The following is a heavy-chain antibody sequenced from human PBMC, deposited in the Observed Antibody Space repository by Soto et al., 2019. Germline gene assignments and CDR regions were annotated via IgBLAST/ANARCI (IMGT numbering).Heavy chain of an antibody. CDR1: GVSISNYY. D-gene: IGHD3-10*01. CDR3: ARHPVRGILGDYYMDV. J-gene: IGHJ6*03. CDR2: IYYSGST. Sequence: SETLSLTCTVSGVSISNYYWSWIRQPPGKGLEWIGYIYYSGSTNYNPSLKSRITISADTSKNQVSLKLTSVTAADTAVYSCARHPVRGILGDYYMDVWGKGTTVTVSS. V-gene: IGHV4-59*08.